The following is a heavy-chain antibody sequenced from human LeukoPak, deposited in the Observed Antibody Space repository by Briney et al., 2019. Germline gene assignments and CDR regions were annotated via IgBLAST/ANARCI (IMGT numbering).Heavy chain of an antibody. J-gene: IGHJ1*01. CDR2: IHYSGNT. D-gene: IGHD5-12*01. V-gene: IGHV4-59*01. CDR1: GGSISSYF. CDR3: ARASGYSGYDRAAEYFQH. Sequence: SETLSLTCTVSGGSISSYFWSWIRQPLGKGLEWIGCIHYSGNTNHNPSLKSRVTISVDTSKNHFSLKLSSVAAADTAVYYCARASGYSGYDRAAEYFQHWGQGTLVTVSS.